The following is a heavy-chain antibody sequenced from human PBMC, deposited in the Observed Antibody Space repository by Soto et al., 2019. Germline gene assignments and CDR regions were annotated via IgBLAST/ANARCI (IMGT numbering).Heavy chain of an antibody. CDR3: ARDRHSCWRGYYDAFDI. V-gene: IGHV3-66*01. J-gene: IGHJ3*02. Sequence: GGSLRLSCAASGFTVSSNYMSWVRQAPGKGLEWVSVIYSGGSTYYADSVKGRFTISRDNSKNTLYLQMNSLRAEDTAVYYCARDRHSCWRGYYDAFDIWGQGTMVTVSS. CDR1: GFTVSSNY. CDR2: IYSGGST. D-gene: IGHD3-3*01.